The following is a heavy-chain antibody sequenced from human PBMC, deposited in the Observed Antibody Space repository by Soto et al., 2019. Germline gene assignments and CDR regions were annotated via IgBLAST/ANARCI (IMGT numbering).Heavy chain of an antibody. CDR3: ARSFGWYAIDY. Sequence: QVLLQESGPGLVQPSGTLSLSCAVSGGPISSGYFWGWVRQPPGKGLEWLGDISHSGTVNYNPSLKSRVTISMDKSKSQFSLKLNSVTAADTVVYYCARSFGWYAIDYWGQGILVIVSS. CDR1: GGPISSGYF. CDR2: ISHSGTV. D-gene: IGHD6-19*01. J-gene: IGHJ4*02. V-gene: IGHV4-4*02.